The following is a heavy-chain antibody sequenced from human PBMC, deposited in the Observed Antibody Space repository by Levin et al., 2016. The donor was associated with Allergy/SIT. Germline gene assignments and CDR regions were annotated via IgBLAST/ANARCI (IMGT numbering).Heavy chain of an antibody. D-gene: IGHD3-22*01. Sequence: WVRQAPGQGLEWMGIINPSGGSTSYAQKFQGRVTMTRDTSTSTVYMELSSLRSEDTAVYYCARDTLHSLKYYYDSSFDYWGQGTLVTVSS. CDR2: INPSGGST. V-gene: IGHV1-46*01. CDR3: ARDTLHSLKYYYDSSFDY. J-gene: IGHJ4*02.